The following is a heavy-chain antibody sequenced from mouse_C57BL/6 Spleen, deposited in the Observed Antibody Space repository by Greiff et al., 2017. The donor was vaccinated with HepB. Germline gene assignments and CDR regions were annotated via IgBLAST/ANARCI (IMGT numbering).Heavy chain of an antibody. V-gene: IGHV5-6*01. Sequence: EVQLVESGGDLVKPGGSLKLSCAASGFTFSSYGMSWVRQTPDKRLEWVATISSGGSYPYYPDSVKGRFTISRDKAKNTLYLQMSSLKSEDTALYYCAQSDWDEAWFAYWGQGTLVTVSA. D-gene: IGHD4-1*01. CDR1: GFTFSSYG. CDR3: AQSDWDEAWFAY. J-gene: IGHJ3*01. CDR2: ISSGGSYP.